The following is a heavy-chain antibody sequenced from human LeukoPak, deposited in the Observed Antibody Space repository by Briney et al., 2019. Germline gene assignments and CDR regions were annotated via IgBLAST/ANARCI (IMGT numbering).Heavy chain of an antibody. CDR1: GYSISSDNY. J-gene: IGHJ4*02. CDR3: ARAPRDSSSSNYMRRFDY. D-gene: IGHD3-22*01. Sequence: SETLSLTCAVSGYSISSDNYWVWIRQPPEQGLEWTGGIYHSGSTYYNPSLKSRVTMPVDTSKNQFSLKLSSVTAADTAVYYCARAPRDSSSSNYMRRFDYWGQGTLVTVSS. CDR2: IYHSGST. V-gene: IGHV4-38-2*01.